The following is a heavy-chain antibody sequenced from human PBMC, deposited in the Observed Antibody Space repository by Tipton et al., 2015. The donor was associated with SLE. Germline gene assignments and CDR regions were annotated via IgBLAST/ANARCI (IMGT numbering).Heavy chain of an antibody. CDR3: ARDLGYSYGDAFDI. D-gene: IGHD5-18*01. CDR2: ISGSGGST. J-gene: IGHJ3*02. V-gene: IGHV3-23*01. Sequence: SLRLSCAASGFTFSSYAMSWVRQAPGKGLEWVSAISGSGGSTYYADSVKGRFTISRDNAKNSLYLQMNSLRAEDTAVYYCARDLGYSYGDAFDIWGQGTMVTVSS. CDR1: GFTFSSYA.